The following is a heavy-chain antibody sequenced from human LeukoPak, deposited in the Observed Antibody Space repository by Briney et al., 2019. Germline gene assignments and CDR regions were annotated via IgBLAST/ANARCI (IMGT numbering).Heavy chain of an antibody. CDR2: INHSGST. CDR1: GGSFSGYY. D-gene: IGHD6-13*01. CDR3: AREQQREPIFDY. J-gene: IGHJ4*02. V-gene: IGHV4-34*01. Sequence: SETLSLTCAVYGGSFSGYYWSWIRQPPGKGLEWIGEINHSGSTNYNPSLKSRVTISVDTSKNQFSLKLSSVTAADTAVYYCAREQQREPIFDYWGQGTLVTVSS.